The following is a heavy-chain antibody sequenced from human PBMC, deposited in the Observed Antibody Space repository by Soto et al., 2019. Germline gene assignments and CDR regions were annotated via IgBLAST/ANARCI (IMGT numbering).Heavy chain of an antibody. CDR1: GFTFSSYG. Sequence: GGSLRLSCAASGFTFSSYGMHWVRQAPGKGLEWVAVISYDGSNKYYADSVKGRFTISRDNSKNTLYLQMNSLRAEDTAVYYCAKAARITMIEGPWGQGTLVTVSS. V-gene: IGHV3-30*18. CDR3: AKAARITMIEGP. D-gene: IGHD3-22*01. CDR2: ISYDGSNK. J-gene: IGHJ5*02.